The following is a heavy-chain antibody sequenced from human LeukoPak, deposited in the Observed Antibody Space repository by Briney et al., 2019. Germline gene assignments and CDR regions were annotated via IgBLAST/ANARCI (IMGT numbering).Heavy chain of an antibody. Sequence: PSETLSLTCTVSGDSISSSSYYWGWIRQPPGKGLEWIGSIYYSGSTNYNPSLKSRVTISVDTSKNQFSLKLSSVTAADTAVYYCARASYDYVWGSYRYTTPHKVDYWGQGTLVTVSS. V-gene: IGHV4-39*07. CDR2: IYYSGST. D-gene: IGHD3-16*02. CDR1: GDSISSSSYY. J-gene: IGHJ4*02. CDR3: ARASYDYVWGSYRYTTPHKVDY.